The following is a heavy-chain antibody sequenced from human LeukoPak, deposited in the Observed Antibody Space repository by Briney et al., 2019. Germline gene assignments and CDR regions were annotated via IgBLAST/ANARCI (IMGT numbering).Heavy chain of an antibody. V-gene: IGHV3-23*01. CDR2: IGGSGGST. CDR1: GFTFSSYA. CDR3: AKDITIFGVAPILSDY. Sequence: PGGSLRLSCAASGFTFSSYAMSWVRQAPGKGLEWVSAIGGSGGSTYYADSVKGRFTISRDNSKNTLYLQMNSLRAEDTAVYYCAKDITIFGVAPILSDYWGQGTLVTVSS. J-gene: IGHJ4*02. D-gene: IGHD3-3*01.